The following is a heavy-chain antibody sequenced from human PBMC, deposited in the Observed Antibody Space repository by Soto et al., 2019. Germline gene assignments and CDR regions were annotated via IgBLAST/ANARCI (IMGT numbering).Heavy chain of an antibody. Sequence: EVQLVESGGGLVQPGGSLRLSCAASGFTFSTYWMHWVRQAPGKGLVWVSRIKNDGSGTYYVDSVEGRFTISRDNAKNKLYLHMNSLRAEDSAVYYCVRGDGDYYDGNGYLGRHWGQGTLVTVSS. V-gene: IGHV3-74*01. CDR1: GFTFSTYW. CDR2: IKNDGSGT. J-gene: IGHJ4*02. D-gene: IGHD3-22*01. CDR3: VRGDGDYYDGNGYLGRH.